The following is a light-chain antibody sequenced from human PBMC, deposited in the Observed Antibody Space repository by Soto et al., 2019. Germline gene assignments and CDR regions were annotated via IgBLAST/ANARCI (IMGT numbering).Light chain of an antibody. J-gene: IGKJ4*01. CDR2: TGS. CDR1: QAIDSW. Sequence: DIQMTQSPSSVSASVGDRVTITCRASQAIDSWLAWYQQKPGEAPKLLIFTGSLLHSGVPPRFSGSGSGTDFTLTISSLQPEDFAVYYCQQYNNWPRAFGGGTKVEIK. V-gene: IGKV1-12*01. CDR3: QQYNNWPRA.